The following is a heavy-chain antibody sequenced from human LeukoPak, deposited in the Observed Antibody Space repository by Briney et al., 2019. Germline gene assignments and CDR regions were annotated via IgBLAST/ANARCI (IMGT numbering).Heavy chain of an antibody. CDR3: ARDHYYGSGSPFDY. J-gene: IGHJ4*02. D-gene: IGHD3-10*01. CDR2: VSAYNGNT. V-gene: IGHV1-18*04. Sequence: GASVKVSCKASGYTFTSYGISWVRQAPGQGLEWMGWVSAYNGNTNYAQKLQGRVTMTTDTSTSTAYVELRSLRSDDTAVYYCARDHYYGSGSPFDYWGQGTLVTVSS. CDR1: GYTFTSYG.